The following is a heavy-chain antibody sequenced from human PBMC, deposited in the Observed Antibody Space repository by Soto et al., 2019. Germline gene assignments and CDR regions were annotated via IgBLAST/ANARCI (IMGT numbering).Heavy chain of an antibody. Sequence: PGGSLRLSCAASGFTFSSYAMSWVRQAPGKGLEWVSAISGSGGSTYYADSVKGRFTISRDNSKNTLYLQMNSLRAEDTAVYYCAKDPPTYYDFWSGYHDYYGVDVWGQGTTVTVSS. CDR3: AKDPPTYYDFWSGYHDYYGVDV. V-gene: IGHV3-23*01. D-gene: IGHD3-3*01. J-gene: IGHJ6*02. CDR1: GFTFSSYA. CDR2: ISGSGGST.